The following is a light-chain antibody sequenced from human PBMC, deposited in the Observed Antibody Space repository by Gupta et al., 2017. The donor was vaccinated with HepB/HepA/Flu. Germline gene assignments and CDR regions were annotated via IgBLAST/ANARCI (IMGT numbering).Light chain of an antibody. J-gene: IGLJ2*01. V-gene: IGLV2-14*03. CDR3: SSYTSGSTLI. Sequence: QSALTQPASVSGSPGQSITISCTGTSSDIGASDYDFWYQQHPGKIPKLMIYDVSNRPSGVSSRFSGSKSGNTASLTISGLQADDESDYYCSSYTSGSTLIFGGGTKVTVL. CDR2: DVS. CDR1: SSDIGASDY.